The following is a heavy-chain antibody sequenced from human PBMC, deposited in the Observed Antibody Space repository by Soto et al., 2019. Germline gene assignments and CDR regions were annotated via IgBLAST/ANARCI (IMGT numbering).Heavy chain of an antibody. D-gene: IGHD2-2*01. J-gene: IGHJ4*02. V-gene: IGHV3-23*01. CDR3: ARDCSSSSCSVWRY. CDR2: ITGSGDKT. CDR1: GFSLKNYA. Sequence: RLRCAASGFSLKNYAMPWVRQAPRKGLEWVSGITGSGDKTYYADSVKGRFIISRDNSENTLYLQMNSLRAEDTALYYCARDCSSSSCSVWRYWGQGTQVSVSS.